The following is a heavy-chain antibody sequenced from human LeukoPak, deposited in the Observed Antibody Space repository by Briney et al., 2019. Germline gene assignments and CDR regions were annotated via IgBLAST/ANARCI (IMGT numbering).Heavy chain of an antibody. CDR2: INPNSGET. Sequence: ASVKVSCKTPGYTFTDYYIHWVRQAPGQGLEWMGWINPNSGETNSAQKFQGRVTMTGDTSISTAYMELSRVTSGDTAVYYCARDRDYSNTERGFDYWGQGTLVTVSS. J-gene: IGHJ4*02. CDR3: ARDRDYSNTERGFDY. D-gene: IGHD4-11*01. CDR1: GYTFTDYY. V-gene: IGHV1-2*02.